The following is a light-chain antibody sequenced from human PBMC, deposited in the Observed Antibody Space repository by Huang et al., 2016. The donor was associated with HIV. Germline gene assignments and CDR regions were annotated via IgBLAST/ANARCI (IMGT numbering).Light chain of an antibody. J-gene: IGKJ2*01. CDR3: QQYGSSMYT. Sequence: EIVFTQSPGTLSLSPGERATLSCRASQSVSSSYLVWYQQKPGQAPRLLIYGASSRATGIPDRFSGSGSGTDFTLTISRLEPEDFAVYYCQQYGSSMYTFGQGTKLEIK. CDR1: QSVSSSY. V-gene: IGKV3-20*01. CDR2: GAS.